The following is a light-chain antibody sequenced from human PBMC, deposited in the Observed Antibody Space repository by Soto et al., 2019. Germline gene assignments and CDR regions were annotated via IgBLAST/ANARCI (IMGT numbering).Light chain of an antibody. V-gene: IGKV3-15*01. Sequence: EIVMTQSPATLSVSPGERATLSCRASQSVSSNLAWYQQKPGQAPRLLIYGASTRATGIPARFSGSGSGTEFTLNISRLQSEDFAVYYCQQYNNWGTFGQGTKVEIK. CDR2: GAS. CDR3: QQYNNWGT. J-gene: IGKJ1*01. CDR1: QSVSSN.